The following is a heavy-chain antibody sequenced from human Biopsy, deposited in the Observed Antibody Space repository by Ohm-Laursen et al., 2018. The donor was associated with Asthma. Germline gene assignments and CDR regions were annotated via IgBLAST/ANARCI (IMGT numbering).Heavy chain of an antibody. CDR2: VNTGNGDT. V-gene: IGHV1-3*04. CDR1: GYNFTSFA. D-gene: IGHD3-9*01. Sequence: ASVKVSCKPSGYNFTSFAIHWVRQAPGQRLEWMGWVNTGNGDTKYSQKFQGRVTITRDTSASTAYMELRSLRSEDTATYYCARTYYDFLTGQVKDVFGVWGQGTMVTVSS. CDR3: ARTYYDFLTGQVKDVFGV. J-gene: IGHJ3*01.